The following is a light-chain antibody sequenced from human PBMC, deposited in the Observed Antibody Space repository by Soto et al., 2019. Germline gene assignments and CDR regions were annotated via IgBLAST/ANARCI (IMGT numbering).Light chain of an antibody. CDR3: CSYVDLDTWV. V-gene: IGLV2-11*01. CDR2: GVS. CDR1: NSDVGGYNY. Sequence: QSVLTQPRSVSGSPGQSVTISCTGTNSDVGGYNYVSWYQQYPGKAPKLMISGVSERPSGVPDRFSGSKSGNTASLTISGLQAEDEADYYCCSYVDLDTWVFGGGTKLTVL. J-gene: IGLJ3*02.